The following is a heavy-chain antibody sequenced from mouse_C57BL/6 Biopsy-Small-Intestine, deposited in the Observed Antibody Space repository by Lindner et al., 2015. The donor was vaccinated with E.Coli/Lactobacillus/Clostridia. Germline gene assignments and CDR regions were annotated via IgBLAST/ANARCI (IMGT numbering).Heavy chain of an antibody. Sequence: VQLQESGAELARPGASVKLSCKASGYNFTNYGITWVKQRTGQGLEWIGEIYPRSGNTYYNEKFKGKATLTADKSSSTAYMELRSLTSEDSAVYFCAREGGTTVVTSYYYGMDYWGSRNLSHRLL. V-gene: IGHV1-81*01. CDR2: IYPRSGNT. J-gene: IGHJ4*01. D-gene: IGHD1-1*01. CDR1: GYNFTNYG. CDR3: AREGGTTVVTSYYYGMDY.